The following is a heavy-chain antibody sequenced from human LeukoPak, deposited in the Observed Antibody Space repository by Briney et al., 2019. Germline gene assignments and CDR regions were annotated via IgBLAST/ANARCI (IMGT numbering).Heavy chain of an antibody. D-gene: IGHD1-14*01. CDR2: IYYTGST. CDR3: ARQPGGTAAFDL. J-gene: IGHJ3*01. CDR1: GGSIDSYY. V-gene: IGHV4-59*01. Sequence: SETLSLTCTVSGGSIDSYYWSWIRQPPGRGLEWIGYIYYTGSTEYHPSLKSRVTISLDTSKNQFSLKLTSVTAADTAVYYCARQPGGTAAFDLWGQGTMVTVSS.